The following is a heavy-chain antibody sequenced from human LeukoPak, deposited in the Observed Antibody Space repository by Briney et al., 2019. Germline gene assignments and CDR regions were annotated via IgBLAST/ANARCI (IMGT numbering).Heavy chain of an antibody. D-gene: IGHD1-26*01. CDR1: GYTFTGYY. CDR3: ARAESTVQPLVG. J-gene: IGHJ4*02. Sequence: ASVKVSCKASGYTFTGYYMHWVRQAPGQGLEWMGRINPNSGGTNYAQKFQGRVTMTRDTSISTAYMELSSLRSEDTAVYYCARAESTVQPLVGWGQGTLVTVSS. V-gene: IGHV1-2*06. CDR2: INPNSGGT.